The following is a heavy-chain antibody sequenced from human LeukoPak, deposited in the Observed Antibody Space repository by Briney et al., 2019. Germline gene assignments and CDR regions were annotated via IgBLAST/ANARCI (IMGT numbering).Heavy chain of an antibody. D-gene: IGHD1-26*01. J-gene: IGHJ4*02. CDR2: IYYSGST. CDR3: ARGGGSPEF. CDR1: GGSISSYY. Sequence: PSETLSLTCSVSGGSISSYYWSWIRQPPGKGLEWIGYIYYSGSTKYNPSLESRVTISVDTSKNQFSLKLSSVTAADTAVYYCARGGGSPEFWGQGTPVTVSS. V-gene: IGHV4-59*01.